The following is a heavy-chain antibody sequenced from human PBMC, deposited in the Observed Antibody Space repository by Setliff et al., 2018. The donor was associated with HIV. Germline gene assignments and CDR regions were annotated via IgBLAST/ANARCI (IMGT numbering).Heavy chain of an antibody. CDR3: ATSSVAMTAGGDLDY. CDR1: GGTFNNYA. Sequence: ASVKVSCKASGGTFNNYAISWVRQAPGQGLEWMGIIYPSGGSTSYAQKFQGRVTMTRDTTTSTVYMQLSSLRSEDTAVYYCATSSVAMTAGGDLDYWGQGTLVTVSS. V-gene: IGHV1-46*02. J-gene: IGHJ4*02. D-gene: IGHD6-13*01. CDR2: IYPSGGST.